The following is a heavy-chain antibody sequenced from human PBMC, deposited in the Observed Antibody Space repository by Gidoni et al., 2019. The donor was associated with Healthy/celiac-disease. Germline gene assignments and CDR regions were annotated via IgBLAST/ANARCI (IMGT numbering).Heavy chain of an antibody. J-gene: IGHJ4*02. CDR2: IYYSGST. CDR3: ARLGYYYGSGSARLFDY. CDR1: GGSISRSSYY. D-gene: IGHD3-10*01. V-gene: IGHV4-39*01. Sequence: QLQLQESGPGLVKPSETLSLTCTVSGGSISRSSYYWGWIRQPPGKGLEWIGSIYYSGSTYYNPSLKSRVTISVDTSKNQFSLKLSSVTAADTAVYYCARLGYYYGSGSARLFDYWGQGTLVTVSS.